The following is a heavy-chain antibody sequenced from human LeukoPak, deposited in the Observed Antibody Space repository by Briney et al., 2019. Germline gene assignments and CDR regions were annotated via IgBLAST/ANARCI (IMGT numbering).Heavy chain of an antibody. D-gene: IGHD3-3*01. V-gene: IGHV1-18*01. Sequence: ASVKVSCKASGYTFTSYGISWVRQAPGQGLEWMGWISAYNGNTSYAQKLQGRVTMTTDTSTSTAYMELRSLRSDDTAVYYCARDGFDFWSGYSTSYNWFDPWGQGTLVTVSS. J-gene: IGHJ5*02. CDR1: GYTFTSYG. CDR3: ARDGFDFWSGYSTSYNWFDP. CDR2: ISAYNGNT.